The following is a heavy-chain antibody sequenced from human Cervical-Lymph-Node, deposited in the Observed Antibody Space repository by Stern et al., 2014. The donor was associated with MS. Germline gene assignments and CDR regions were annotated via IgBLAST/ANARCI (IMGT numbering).Heavy chain of an antibody. V-gene: IGHV3-33*01. CDR1: GFTLSSYG. D-gene: IGHD2-15*01. Sequence: VQLVESGGGVVQPGRSLRLSCAASGFTLSSYGMHWVRQAPGQGLEWVAGIWYDGSTKYYAVSVKGRFTISRDNSKNTLYLQMNSLRAEDTAVYYCARDPLYCSGGSCYSGTAMVSFDYWGQGTLVTVSS. J-gene: IGHJ4*02. CDR3: ARDPLYCSGGSCYSGTAMVSFDY. CDR2: IWYDGSTK.